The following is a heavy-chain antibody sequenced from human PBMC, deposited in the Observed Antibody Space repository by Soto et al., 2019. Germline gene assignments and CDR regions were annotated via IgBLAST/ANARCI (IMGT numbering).Heavy chain of an antibody. CDR1: GGTFSSYA. CDR2: IIPIFGTA. Sequence: QVQLVQSGAEVKKPGSSVKVSCKASGGTFSSYAISWVRQAPGQGLEWMGGIIPIFGTANYAQKFQGRVTITADESTSTAYMGLSSLRSEDTAVYYCARGVAAEWRDSSGYYYYWGQGTLVTVSS. J-gene: IGHJ4*02. D-gene: IGHD3-22*01. V-gene: IGHV1-69*12. CDR3: ARGVAAEWRDSSGYYYY.